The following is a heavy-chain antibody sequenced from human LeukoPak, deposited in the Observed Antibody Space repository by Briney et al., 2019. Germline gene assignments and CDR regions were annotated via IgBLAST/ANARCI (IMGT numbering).Heavy chain of an antibody. CDR1: GYTFTCYY. V-gene: IGHV1-2*02. Sequence: ASVKVSCKASGYTFTCYYMHWVRQAPGQGLEWMGWINPNSGGTNYAQKFQGRVTMTRDTSISTAYMELSRLRSDDTAVYYCATYCSGGSCYIYWGQGTLVTVSS. D-gene: IGHD2-15*01. CDR2: INPNSGGT. J-gene: IGHJ4*02. CDR3: ATYCSGGSCYIY.